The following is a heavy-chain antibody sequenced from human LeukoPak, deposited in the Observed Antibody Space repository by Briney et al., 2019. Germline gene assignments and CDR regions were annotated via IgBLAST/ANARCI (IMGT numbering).Heavy chain of an antibody. CDR3: ATLPGGWLVQDY. V-gene: IGHV1-24*01. CDR2: FYPEDGET. Sequence: ASVTVSCKVSGYTLTELSMHWVRQAPGKGGEGRGGFYPEDGETIYAKKLKGRVTMTEDTSTDTAYMELSSLRSEDTAVYYCATLPGGWLVQDYWGQGTLVTVSS. D-gene: IGHD6-19*01. J-gene: IGHJ4*02. CDR1: GYTLTELS.